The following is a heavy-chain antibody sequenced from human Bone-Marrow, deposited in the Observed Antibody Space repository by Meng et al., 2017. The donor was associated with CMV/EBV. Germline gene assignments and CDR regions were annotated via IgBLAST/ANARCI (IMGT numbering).Heavy chain of an antibody. V-gene: IGHV1-46*01. J-gene: IGHJ4*02. Sequence: SVKAYGRESGYTFPRDSMQWVRQAPGQGVEGMEIVDASGGSTSSAQKIQGTVTMNRDTSTSTVYMELSSLKSADTAVYCCASAVDDYWGQGTLVTVSS. CDR2: VDASGGST. CDR3: ASAVDDY. CDR1: GYTFPRDS.